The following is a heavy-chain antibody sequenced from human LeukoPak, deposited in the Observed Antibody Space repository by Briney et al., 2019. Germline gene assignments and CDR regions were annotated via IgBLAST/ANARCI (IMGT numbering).Heavy chain of an antibody. CDR1: GFTFSSYN. Sequence: PGGSLRLSCAASGFTFSSYNMNWVRQAPGKGLEWVSYISSSSRTIYYADSVKGRFTISRDNAKNSLYLQMNSLRAEDTAVYYCARDEIVATTKANYYYYMDVWGKGTTVTISS. CDR2: ISSSSRTI. J-gene: IGHJ6*03. V-gene: IGHV3-48*04. CDR3: ARDEIVATTKANYYYYMDV. D-gene: IGHD5-12*01.